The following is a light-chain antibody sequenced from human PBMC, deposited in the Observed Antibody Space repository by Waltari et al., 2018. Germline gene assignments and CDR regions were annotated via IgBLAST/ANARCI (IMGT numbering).Light chain of an antibody. V-gene: IGLV2-14*03. CDR3: SSYTGSNTYV. CDR2: DVS. CDR1: SSDVGTYNY. Sequence: QSALTQPASVSGSPGQSITISCTGTSSDVGTYNYVSWYQQHPGKAPKLMIFDVSNRPSGCSKRFSASKSGNTASLTISGLQTEDEADYYCSSYTGSNTYVFGSGTKVTVL. J-gene: IGLJ1*01.